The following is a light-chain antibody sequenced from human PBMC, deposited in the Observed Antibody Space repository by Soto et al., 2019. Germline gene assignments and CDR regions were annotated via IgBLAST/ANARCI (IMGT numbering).Light chain of an antibody. V-gene: IGKV1-5*01. J-gene: IGKJ1*01. CDR1: QSISSW. Sequence: DIQMTQSPSTLSASEGDRVTITCRASQSISSWLAWYQQKPGKAPNLLIYDASSLESGVPSRFSGSGSGTEFTLTISSLQPDDFATYYCQQYNSYWTFGQGTKVEIK. CDR3: QQYNSYWT. CDR2: DAS.